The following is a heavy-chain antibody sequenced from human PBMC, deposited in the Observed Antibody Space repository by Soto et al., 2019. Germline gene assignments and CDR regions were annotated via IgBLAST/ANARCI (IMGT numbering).Heavy chain of an antibody. D-gene: IGHD3-22*01. CDR1: GFTFSSYS. J-gene: IGHJ4*02. Sequence: EVQLVESGGGLVQPGGSLRLSCAASGFTFSSYSMNWVRQAPGKGLEWVSYISSSSSTIYYADSVKGRFTISRDNAKNSLYLQMNSLRAEDTAVYYCAREGEVDSSGSYYGIDYWGQGTLVTVSS. V-gene: IGHV3-48*01. CDR2: ISSSSSTI. CDR3: AREGEVDSSGSYYGIDY.